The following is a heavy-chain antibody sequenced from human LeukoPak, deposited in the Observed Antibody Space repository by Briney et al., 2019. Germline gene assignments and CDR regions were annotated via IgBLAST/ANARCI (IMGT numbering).Heavy chain of an antibody. CDR1: GFTFSSYA. V-gene: IGHV3-23*01. J-gene: IGHJ4*02. CDR2: ISGSGGST. CDR3: AKDQKWELLQYFDY. Sequence: GGSLRLSCAASGFTFSSYAMSWVRQAPGKGLEWVSAISGSGGSTYYADSVKGRFTISRDNPKNTLYLQMNSLRAEDTAVYYCAKDQKWELLQYFDYWGQGTLVTVSS. D-gene: IGHD1-26*01.